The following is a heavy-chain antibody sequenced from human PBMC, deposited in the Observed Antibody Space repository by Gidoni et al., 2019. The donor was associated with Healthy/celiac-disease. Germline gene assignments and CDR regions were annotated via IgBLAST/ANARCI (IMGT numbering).Heavy chain of an antibody. D-gene: IGHD3-3*01. CDR2: INHSGST. CDR1: GGSFSGYY. V-gene: IGHV4-34*01. J-gene: IGHJ3*02. Sequence: QVQLQQLGAGLLKPSETLSLTCAVYGGSFSGYYWSWIRQPPGKGLEWIGEINHSGSTNYNPSLKSRVTISVDTSKNQLSLKLSSVTAADTAVYYCARRRSGYYRDAFDIWGQGTMVTVSS. CDR3: ARRRSGYYRDAFDI.